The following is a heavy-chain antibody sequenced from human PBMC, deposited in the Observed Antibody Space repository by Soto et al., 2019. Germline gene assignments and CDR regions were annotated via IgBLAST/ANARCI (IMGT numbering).Heavy chain of an antibody. J-gene: IGHJ4*02. D-gene: IGHD6-19*01. CDR3: AKGERFRVAGPFDY. V-gene: IGHV3-30*18. CDR2: ISYDGSNK. Sequence: QVQLVESGGGVVQPGRSLRLSCAASGFTFISYGMHWVRQAPGKGLEWVAVISYDGSNKYYADSVKDRFTFSRDNSKNTLYLQMNSLGAEDTAVYYCAKGERFRVAGPFDYWGQGTLVTVSS. CDR1: GFTFISYG.